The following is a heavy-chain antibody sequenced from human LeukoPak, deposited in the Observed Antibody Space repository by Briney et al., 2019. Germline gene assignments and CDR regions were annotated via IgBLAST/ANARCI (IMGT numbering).Heavy chain of an antibody. D-gene: IGHD6-13*01. CDR2: IYYSGST. J-gene: IGHJ4*02. V-gene: IGHV4-31*03. CDR1: GGSISSGGYY. Sequence: SETLSLTCTVSGGSISSGGYYWSWIRQPPGKGLEWIGYIYYSGSTYYNPSLKSRVTISADTSKNQFSLKLTSVTAADTAVYYCARAFRPGSSLEWGQGTLVTVSS. CDR3: ARAFRPGSSLE.